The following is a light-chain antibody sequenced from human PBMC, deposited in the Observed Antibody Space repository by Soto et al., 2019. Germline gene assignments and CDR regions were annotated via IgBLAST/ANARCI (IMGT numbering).Light chain of an antibody. V-gene: IGKV3-15*01. CDR2: GAA. J-gene: IGKJ1*01. Sequence: EIVLTQSPGTLSLSPGERATLSCRAIQSVSSNYLAWYQQKPGQAPRLLIYGAATRATGIPARFSGSGSGTDFTLTISSLQSEDFAVYYCQQYNNWPPWTFGQGTKVDIK. CDR3: QQYNNWPPWT. CDR1: QSVSSN.